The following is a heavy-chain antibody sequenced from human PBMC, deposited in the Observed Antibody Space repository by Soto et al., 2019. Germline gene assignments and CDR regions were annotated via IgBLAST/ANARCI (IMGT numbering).Heavy chain of an antibody. CDR2: IWYHGKNE. D-gene: IGHD3-22*01. CDR3: ARRGDSSGYFPNSYDM. Sequence: QVQLVESGGGVVKPGRSLRLSCAASGFTFSRFGMHGVRQVPGKGLEWVALIWYHGKNEDYADSVKGRFTISRDNSKNTLYLHMNSLRAEDTAVYYCARRGDSSGYFPNSYDMWGQGTMVTVSS. CDR1: GFTFSRFG. J-gene: IGHJ3*02. V-gene: IGHV3-33*01.